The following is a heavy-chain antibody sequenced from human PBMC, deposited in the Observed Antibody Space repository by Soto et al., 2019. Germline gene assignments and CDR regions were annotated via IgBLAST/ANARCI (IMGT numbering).Heavy chain of an antibody. CDR3: ARDGGSRGEFAY. CDR2: IIPIFGTA. Sequence: SVKVSCKASGGTFSSYAISWVRQAPGQGLEWMGGIIPIFGTANYAQKFQGRVTITADESTSTAYMELSSLRSEDTAVYYCARDGGSRGEFAYGGRGTLVPVSS. J-gene: IGHJ4*02. V-gene: IGHV1-69*13. CDR1: GGTFSSYA. D-gene: IGHD3-10*01.